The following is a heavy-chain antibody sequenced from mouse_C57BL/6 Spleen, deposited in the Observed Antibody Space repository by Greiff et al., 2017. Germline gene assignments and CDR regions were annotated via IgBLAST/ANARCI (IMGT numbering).Heavy chain of an antibody. CDR1: GYTFTSYW. CDR3: AREGPLYYSNYMDY. J-gene: IGHJ4*01. D-gene: IGHD2-5*01. V-gene: IGHV1-55*01. Sequence: QVQLKQPGAELVKPGASVKMSCKASGYTFTSYWITWVKQRPGQGLEWIGDIYPGSGSTNYNEKFKSKATLTVDTSSSTAYMQLSSLTSEDSAVYYCAREGPLYYSNYMDYWGQGTSVTVSS. CDR2: IYPGSGST.